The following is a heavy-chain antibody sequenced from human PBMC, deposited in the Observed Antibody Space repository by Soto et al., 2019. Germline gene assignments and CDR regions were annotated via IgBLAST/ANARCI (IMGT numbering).Heavy chain of an antibody. CDR2: ISAYNGNT. CDR1: GYTFTSYC. V-gene: IGHV1-18*01. Sequence: ASVKVSCKASGYTFTSYCISWVRRAPGQGLEWMGWISAYNGNTNYAQKLQGRVTMTTDTSTSTAYMELRSLRSDDTAVYYCARSSKLELPKYYFDYWGQGTLITVSS. D-gene: IGHD1-7*01. CDR3: ARSSKLELPKYYFDY. J-gene: IGHJ4*02.